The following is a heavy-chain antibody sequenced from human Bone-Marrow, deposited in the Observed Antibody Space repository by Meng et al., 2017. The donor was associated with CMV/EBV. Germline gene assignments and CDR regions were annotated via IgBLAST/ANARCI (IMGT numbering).Heavy chain of an antibody. CDR2: IYYSGST. J-gene: IGHJ4*02. Sequence: SETLSLTCTVSGGSISSSSYYWGWIRQPPGKGLEWIGSIYYSGSTYYNPSLMSRVTISVDTSKNQFSLKLSSVTAADTAVYYCATLSLVGASQKSDYWGQGTLVTVSS. V-gene: IGHV4-39*01. CDR1: GGSISSSSYY. D-gene: IGHD1-26*01. CDR3: ATLSLVGASQKSDY.